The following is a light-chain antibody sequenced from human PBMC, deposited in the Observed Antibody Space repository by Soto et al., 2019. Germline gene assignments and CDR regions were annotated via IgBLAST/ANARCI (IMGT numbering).Light chain of an antibody. J-gene: IGLJ2*01. CDR1: SSNIGSNY. V-gene: IGLV1-47*01. Sequence: QSVLTQPPSASGTPGQRVTIYCSGSSSNIGSNYVYWYQQLPGTAPKLLIYTNNQRPSGVPDRFSGSKSGTSASLAISGLRSEDEADYYCAAWDDSLSVLFGGGTKLTVL. CDR2: TNN. CDR3: AAWDDSLSVL.